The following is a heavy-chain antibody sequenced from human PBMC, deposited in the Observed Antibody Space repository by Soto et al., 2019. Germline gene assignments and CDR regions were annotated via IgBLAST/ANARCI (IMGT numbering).Heavy chain of an antibody. CDR3: ARDDAFENENGFDL. Sequence: QVQLVESGGGLVQPGTSLRLSCAVSGFSFRTYGFHWVRQPPGKGLEWVAVISPKGHSGSVEGRFTISRDNSKDTLYLKMNNLRAEDTAVYYCARDDAFENENGFDLWGQGPMVTVSS. J-gene: IGHJ3*01. D-gene: IGHD1-1*01. V-gene: IGHV3-33*01. CDR1: GFSFRTYG. CDR2: ISPK.